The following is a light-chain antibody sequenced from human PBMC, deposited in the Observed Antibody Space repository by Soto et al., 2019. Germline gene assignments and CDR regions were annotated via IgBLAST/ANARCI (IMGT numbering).Light chain of an antibody. CDR1: ESVGSSY. Sequence: DIVLTQSPGTLSFSPGERATLSCRTSESVGSSYLAWYQQKPGQAPRLLIYGASSRATGIPDRFSGSGSETDFSLTISRLEPEDFAVYYCQQYGSSPWTFGQGTKVDIK. CDR2: GAS. V-gene: IGKV3-20*01. J-gene: IGKJ1*01. CDR3: QQYGSSPWT.